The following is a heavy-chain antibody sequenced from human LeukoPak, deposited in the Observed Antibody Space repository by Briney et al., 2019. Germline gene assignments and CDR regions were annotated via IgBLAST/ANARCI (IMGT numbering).Heavy chain of an antibody. D-gene: IGHD4-17*01. CDR3: IVFGDSNH. V-gene: IGHV3-53*01. CDR2: IHTSGDT. Sequence: GGSLRLSCAASGLTGSHNYVSWVRQAPGKGLEWVSAIHTSGDTCYADSAKGRFTISRDTSKNTLYLQINSLRVEDTAVYYCIVFGDSNHWGQGTLVTVSS. CDR1: GLTGSHNY. J-gene: IGHJ5*02.